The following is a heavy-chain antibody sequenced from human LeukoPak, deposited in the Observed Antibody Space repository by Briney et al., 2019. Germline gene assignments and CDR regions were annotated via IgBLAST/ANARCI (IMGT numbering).Heavy chain of an antibody. CDR2: IYYSGST. CDR3: ARAWKSYSSNFDYYYGMDV. CDR1: GGSISSGAYS. Sequence: SQTLSLTCAVSGGSISSGAYSWSWIRQPPGKGLECIGYIYYSGSTNYNPSLKSRVTISVDTSKDQFSLKLSSVTAAVTAVYYCARAWKSYSSNFDYYYGMDVWGQGTTVTVSS. V-gene: IGHV4-30-4*07. D-gene: IGHD6-13*01. J-gene: IGHJ6*02.